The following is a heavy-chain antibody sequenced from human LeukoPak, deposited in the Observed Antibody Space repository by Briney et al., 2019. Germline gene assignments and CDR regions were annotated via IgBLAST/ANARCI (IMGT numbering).Heavy chain of an antibody. D-gene: IGHD1-26*01. J-gene: IGHJ4*02. Sequence: SQTLSLTCTVSGGTISSYYWNWIRQPPGKGLEWVVCIYYSGGTNYNPSLKSRVTISVDTSKNQFSLKLSSVTAADTAVYYCARHSDGGGSYRRSFDYWGQGTLVTVSS. V-gene: IGHV4-59*08. CDR1: GGTISSYY. CDR3: ARHSDGGGSYRRSFDY. CDR2: IYYSGGT.